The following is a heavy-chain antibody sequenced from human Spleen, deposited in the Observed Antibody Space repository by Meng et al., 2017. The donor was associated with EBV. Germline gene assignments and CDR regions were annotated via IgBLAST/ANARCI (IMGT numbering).Heavy chain of an antibody. CDR2: ICDSGNT. CDR1: GGPFCSSYW. V-gene: IGHV4-4*02. J-gene: IGHJ4*02. D-gene: IGHD3-10*01. CDR3: ARGHGSGLYYRSFDF. Sequence: QRDLVGLGAGSATPCGPVAVTCVVGGGPFCSSYWWSWVGQPRGKGREGMREICDSGNTNYNPYLKSRVTISVDKSKNQFSLKVGSVTAADTAVYYCARGHGSGLYYRSFDFWGQGTLVTVSS.